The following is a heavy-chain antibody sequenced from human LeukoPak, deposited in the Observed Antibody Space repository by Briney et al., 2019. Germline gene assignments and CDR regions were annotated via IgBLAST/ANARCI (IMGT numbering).Heavy chain of an antibody. V-gene: IGHV1-2*02. J-gene: IGHJ4*02. CDR2: INPNSGGT. Sequence: ASVKVSCKASGYTFTGYYMHWVRQAPGHGLEWMGWINPNSGGTNYAQKFQGRVTMTRDTSVSTAYMELNRLRSDDTAVYYCVARYCSGGSCRDPFDYWGQGTLVTVSS. D-gene: IGHD2-15*01. CDR1: GYTFTGYY. CDR3: VARYCSGGSCRDPFDY.